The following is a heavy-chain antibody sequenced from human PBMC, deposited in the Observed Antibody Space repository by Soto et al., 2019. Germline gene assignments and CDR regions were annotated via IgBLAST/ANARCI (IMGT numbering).Heavy chain of an antibody. CDR2: LHFSGST. CDR1: GDSIMSYF. V-gene: IGHV4-59*01. Sequence: SETLSLTCTVSGDSIMSYFWSWIRQPPAKGLEWIGYLHFSGSTNYNPSLKSRVTTSVDTSQNQFSLSLSAVTAAVTAGYYCARANQIGPQRNAFDIWGQGTLVTVSS. CDR3: ARANQIGPQRNAFDI. J-gene: IGHJ3*02.